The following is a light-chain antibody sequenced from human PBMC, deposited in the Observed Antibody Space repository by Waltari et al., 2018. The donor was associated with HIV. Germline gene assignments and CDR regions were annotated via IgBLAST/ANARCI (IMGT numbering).Light chain of an antibody. Sequence: VLTQSPATLSLSPGERATLSCRASQTVRSFLAWYQQRPGQAPRLLIYDASNRATDIPGRFSGSGSGTDFTLTISSLEPEDFAVYYCQQRTNWLWTFGQGTMVEIK. J-gene: IGKJ1*01. CDR3: QQRTNWLWT. CDR2: DAS. CDR1: QTVRSF. V-gene: IGKV3-11*01.